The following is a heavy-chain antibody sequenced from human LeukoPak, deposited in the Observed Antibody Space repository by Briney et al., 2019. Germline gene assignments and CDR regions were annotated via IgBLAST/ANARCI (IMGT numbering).Heavy chain of an antibody. V-gene: IGHV3-74*01. CDR1: GFTFITYW. CDR2: INSDGSTT. J-gene: IGHJ4*02. Sequence: GGSLRLSCAASGFTFITYWMHWVRQAPGKGLVWVSSINSDGSTTTYADSVKGRFTISRDNAKNMVYLQMNSLRAEDTAVYYCAKGGSGWYSDFDYWGQGTLVTVSS. D-gene: IGHD6-19*01. CDR3: AKGGSGWYSDFDY.